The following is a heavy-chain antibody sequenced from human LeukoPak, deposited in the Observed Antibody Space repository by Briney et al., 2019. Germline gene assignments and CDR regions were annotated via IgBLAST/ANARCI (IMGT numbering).Heavy chain of an antibody. Sequence: GGSLRLSCAASGFSFTNYAMHWVRQAPGKGLEWVAFIRYDASYQNYPDSVKGRFTISRDISKNTLYQQMNSLRAEDTAVYFCAKGGDRGNYYFDSWGQGTLVSVSS. CDR1: GFSFTNYA. J-gene: IGHJ4*02. CDR2: IRYDASYQ. V-gene: IGHV3-30*02. D-gene: IGHD3-10*01. CDR3: AKGGDRGNYYFDS.